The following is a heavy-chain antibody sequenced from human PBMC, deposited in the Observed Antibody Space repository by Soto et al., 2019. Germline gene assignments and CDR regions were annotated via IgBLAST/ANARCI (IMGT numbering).Heavy chain of an antibody. J-gene: IGHJ4*02. CDR2: ISNSGGST. CDR1: EFTFSSYG. Sequence: GGSLRLSCAASEFTFSSYGMSWVRQAPGKGLEWVSTISNSGGSTYYADSVKGRFTISRDNSKNTLYLQMKSLRAEDTAVYYCAKILLGYNYGGFDFWGQGTLVTVSS. V-gene: IGHV3-23*01. D-gene: IGHD5-18*01. CDR3: AKILLGYNYGGFDF.